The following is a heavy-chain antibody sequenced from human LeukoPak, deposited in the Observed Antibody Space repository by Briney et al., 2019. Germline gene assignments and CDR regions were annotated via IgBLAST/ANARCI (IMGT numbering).Heavy chain of an antibody. D-gene: IGHD6-19*01. CDR2: IYHSGST. CDR1: GYSISSGYY. V-gene: IGHV4-38-2*02. CDR3: ARHAPPRYSSGWYEGWFDP. Sequence: SETLSLTCTVSGYSISSGYYWGWIRQPPGKGLEWIGSIYHSGSTYYNPSLKSRVTISVDTSKNQFSLKLSSVTAADTAVYYCARHAPPRYSSGWYEGWFDPWGQGTLVTVSS. J-gene: IGHJ5*02.